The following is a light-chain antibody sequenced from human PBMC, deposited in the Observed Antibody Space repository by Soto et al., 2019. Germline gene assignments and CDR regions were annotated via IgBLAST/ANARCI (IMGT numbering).Light chain of an antibody. V-gene: IGKV1-5*01. CDR2: TAS. J-gene: IGKJ1*01. CDR3: QEYNNYWT. CDR1: QTISRW. Sequence: DIQMTQSPSTLSASVGDTVTITPRASQTISRWLAWYQQKPGKAPRLLIYTASTLESGVPSRFSASGSGTEFTLTISSLHPDDFATYYCQEYNNYWTFGQGTKVDIK.